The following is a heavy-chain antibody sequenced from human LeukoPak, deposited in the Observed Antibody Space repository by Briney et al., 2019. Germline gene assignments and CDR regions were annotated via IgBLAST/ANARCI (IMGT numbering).Heavy chain of an antibody. Sequence: GGSLRLSCAASEFTFSTYSMNWVRQAPGKGLEWVSSISSSSKYIYYADSVKGRFTISRDNAKNSLYLQMNSLRVEDTAVYYCARGSRAFTVTTGFDYWGQGTLVTVSS. J-gene: IGHJ4*02. CDR1: EFTFSTYS. CDR3: ARGSRAFTVTTGFDY. V-gene: IGHV3-21*01. D-gene: IGHD4-11*01. CDR2: ISSSSKYI.